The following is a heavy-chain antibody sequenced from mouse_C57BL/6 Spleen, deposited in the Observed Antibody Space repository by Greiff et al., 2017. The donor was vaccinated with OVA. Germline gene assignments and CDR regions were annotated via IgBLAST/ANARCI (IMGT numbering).Heavy chain of an antibody. Sequence: EVNVVESGEGLVKPGGSLKLSCAASGFTFSSYAMSWVRQTPEKRLEWVAYISSGGDYIYYADTVKGRFTISRDNARNTLYLQMSSLKSEDTAMYYCTRGYGNSYAMDYWGQGTSVTVSS. CDR2: ISSGGDYI. D-gene: IGHD2-10*02. V-gene: IGHV5-9-1*02. J-gene: IGHJ4*01. CDR3: TRGYGNSYAMDY. CDR1: GFTFSSYA.